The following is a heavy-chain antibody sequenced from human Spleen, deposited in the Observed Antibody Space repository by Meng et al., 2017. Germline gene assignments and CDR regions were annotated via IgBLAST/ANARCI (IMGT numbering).Heavy chain of an antibody. CDR1: GFRFSDFW. Sequence: GESLKISCAASGFRFSDFWMNWVRQAPGKGLEWLGWMNPNSGNTGYAQKCQGRVTMTRNTSISTAYMELSSLRSEDTAVYYCARGSRVGYCTNGVCYTDYYYGMDVWGQGTTVTVSS. D-gene: IGHD2-8*01. V-gene: IGHV1-8*02. J-gene: IGHJ6*02. CDR3: ARGSRVGYCTNGVCYTDYYYGMDV. CDR2: MNPNSGNT.